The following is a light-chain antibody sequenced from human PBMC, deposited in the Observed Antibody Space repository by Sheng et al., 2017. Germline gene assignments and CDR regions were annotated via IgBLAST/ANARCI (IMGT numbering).Light chain of an antibody. CDR1: QDIGRW. Sequence: DIQMTQSPSSVSASVGDRVTIACRASQDIGRWLAWYQQKPGKAPKLLIYASSSLQSGVPSRFSGSGSGTEFTFIISSLQPEDFATYFCQQGGSFPLSFGGGRRWRSN. V-gene: IGKV1-12*01. J-gene: IGKJ4*01. CDR3: QQGGSFPLS. CDR2: ASS.